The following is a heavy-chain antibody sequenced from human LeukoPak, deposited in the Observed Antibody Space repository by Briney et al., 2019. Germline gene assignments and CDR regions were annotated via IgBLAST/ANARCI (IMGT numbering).Heavy chain of an antibody. CDR3: ARDQEYDSSGYHGY. D-gene: IGHD3-22*01. CDR2: INPNSGGT. CDR1: GYTFTSYD. Sequence: ASVKVSCKASGYTFTSYDINWVRQATGQGLEWMGWINPNSGGTNYAQKFQGRVTMTRDTSISTAYMELSRLRSDDTAVYYCARDQEYDSSGYHGYWGQGTLVTVSS. V-gene: IGHV1-2*02. J-gene: IGHJ4*02.